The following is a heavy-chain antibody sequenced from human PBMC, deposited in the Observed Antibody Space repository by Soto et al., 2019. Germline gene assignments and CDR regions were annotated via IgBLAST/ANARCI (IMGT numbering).Heavy chain of an antibody. CDR2: ISTAHSDI. CDR1: GYSFTAYG. V-gene: IGHV1-18*01. CDR3: ARDLAYIREF. Sequence: QVQLVQSGAEVKXPGASVKVSCKASGYSFTAYGISWVRQAPGQGLEWMGWISTAHSDIGYAQKFQGRVTMTTDTSTSTAYMELRSLRSDDTAVYYCARDLAYIREFWGQGTLVTVSS. D-gene: IGHD4-17*01. J-gene: IGHJ4*02.